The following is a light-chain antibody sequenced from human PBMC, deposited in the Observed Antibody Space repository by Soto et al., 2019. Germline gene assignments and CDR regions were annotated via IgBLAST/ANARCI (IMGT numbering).Light chain of an antibody. J-gene: IGKJ1*01. CDR3: QQYNNWPPT. Sequence: EIVLTPSPGTLSLSPVERATLSCRASQSVRSSYLAWYQQKPGQAPRLLIYGASTRATGIPARFSGSGSGTEFTLTISSLQSEDFAVYYCQQYNNWPPTFGQGTKVDIK. V-gene: IGKV3-15*01. CDR2: GAS. CDR1: QSVRSSY.